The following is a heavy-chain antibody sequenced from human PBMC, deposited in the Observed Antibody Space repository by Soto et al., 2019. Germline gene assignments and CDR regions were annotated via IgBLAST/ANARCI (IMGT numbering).Heavy chain of an antibody. Sequence: EVQLVESGGGLVQPGRSLRLSCAASGFTFDDYAMHWVRQAPGKGLEWVSGISWNSGSIGYADSVKGRFTISRDNAKNSLYLQMNSLRAEDTALYYCAKDITGSGGSWHPIQHWGQGTLVTVSS. D-gene: IGHD2-15*01. CDR1: GFTFDDYA. CDR3: AKDITGSGGSWHPIQH. J-gene: IGHJ1*01. CDR2: ISWNSGSI. V-gene: IGHV3-9*01.